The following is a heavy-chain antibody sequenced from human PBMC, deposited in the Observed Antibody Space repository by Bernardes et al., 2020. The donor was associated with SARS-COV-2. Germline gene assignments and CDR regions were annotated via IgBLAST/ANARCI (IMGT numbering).Heavy chain of an antibody. V-gene: IGHV3-7*01. Sequence: GGSLRLSCAASGFTFSSYWMSWVRQAPGKGLEWVANIKQDGSEKYYVDSVKGRFTISRDNAKNSLYLQMNSLRAEDTAVYYCARDGLGIAVAGTGGYYYYGMDVWGQGTTVTVSS. CDR1: GFTFSSYW. CDR3: ARDGLGIAVAGTGGYYYYGMDV. CDR2: IKQDGSEK. D-gene: IGHD6-19*01. J-gene: IGHJ6*02.